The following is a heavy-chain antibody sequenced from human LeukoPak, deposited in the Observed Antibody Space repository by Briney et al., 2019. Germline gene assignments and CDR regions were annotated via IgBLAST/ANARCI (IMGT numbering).Heavy chain of an antibody. CDR3: AREEVPHGFDI. J-gene: IGHJ3*02. V-gene: IGHV4-59*01. CDR1: GGSISTYY. CDR2: IYYSGST. Sequence: PSETLSLTCTVSGGSISTYYWSWIRQPPGKGLEYIGYIYYSGSTNYNPSLQSRVTMSLDTSKNQFSLKLSSVTAADTAVYYCAREEVPHGFDIRGQGTMVTVSS.